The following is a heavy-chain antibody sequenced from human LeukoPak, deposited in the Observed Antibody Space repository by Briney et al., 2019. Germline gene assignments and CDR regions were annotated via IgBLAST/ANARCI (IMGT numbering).Heavy chain of an antibody. V-gene: IGHV4-34*01. CDR3: ARGYSSSWYVWSWFDP. CDR2: INHSGST. D-gene: IGHD6-13*01. J-gene: IGHJ5*02. Sequence: SETLSLTCAVYGGSFSGYYWSWLRQPPGKGLEWIGEINHSGSTNYNPSLKSRVTISVDTSKNQFSLKLSSVTAADTAVYYCARGYSSSWYVWSWFDPWGQGTLVTVSS. CDR1: GGSFSGYY.